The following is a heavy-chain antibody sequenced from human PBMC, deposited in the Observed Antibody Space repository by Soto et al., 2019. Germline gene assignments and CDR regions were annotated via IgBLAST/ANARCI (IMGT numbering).Heavy chain of an antibody. CDR2: IYRTGST. Sequence: QVQLQESGPGLVKPSGTLSLTCAVSGGSFTSNNWCTWVRQPPGQGLEWIGEIYRTGSTNYNPSRKSRVTIALDKSENQFSLKVTSLTAADTSVYYCASRDPGTSVDYWGQGTLVTVSS. CDR1: GGSFTSNNW. V-gene: IGHV4-4*02. J-gene: IGHJ4*02. CDR3: ASRDPGTSVDY. D-gene: IGHD1-7*01.